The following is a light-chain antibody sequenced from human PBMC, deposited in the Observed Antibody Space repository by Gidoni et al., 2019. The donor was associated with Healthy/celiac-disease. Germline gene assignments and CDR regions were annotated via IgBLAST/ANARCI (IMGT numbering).Light chain of an antibody. CDR2: KDT. Sequence: SYELTQPPSVSVSPGQTARITCSGDALAKQFAFWYQQKPGQAPVLVIYKDTERPSAIPERFSGSSSGTTVTLTISGVQAEDEADYYCQSVDSSGTYVFATGTKVTVL. J-gene: IGLJ1*01. CDR3: QSVDSSGTYV. CDR1: ALAKQF. V-gene: IGLV3-25*03.